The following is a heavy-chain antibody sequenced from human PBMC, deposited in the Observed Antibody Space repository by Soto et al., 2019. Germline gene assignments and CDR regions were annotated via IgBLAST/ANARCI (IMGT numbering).Heavy chain of an antibody. CDR1: GFTFTRYS. Sequence: EVQLVESGGGLVKPGGSLXLXXAASGFTFTRYSMNWVRQAPGKGLEWVSSISSTTNYIXYGDSMKGRFTISXDXAKXXLYLEMNSLRAEDTAVYYCARESEDLTSNFDYWGQGTLVTVSS. CDR2: ISSTTNYI. CDR3: ARESEDLTSNFDY. J-gene: IGHJ4*02. V-gene: IGHV3-21*01.